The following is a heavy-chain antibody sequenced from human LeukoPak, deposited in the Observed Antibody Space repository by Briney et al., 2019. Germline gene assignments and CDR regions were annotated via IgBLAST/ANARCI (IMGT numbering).Heavy chain of an antibody. CDR2: IKQDGSEK. D-gene: IGHD2-21*02. CDR1: GFTFSSYW. V-gene: IGHV3-7*01. Sequence: PGGSLRLSCAASGFTFSSYWMSWVRQAPGKGLEWVANIKQDGSEKYYVDSVKGRFTTSRDNAKNSLYLQMNSLRAEDTAVYYCARKYCGGDCHYYYGMDVWGQGTTVTVSS. CDR3: ARKYCGGDCHYYYGMDV. J-gene: IGHJ6*02.